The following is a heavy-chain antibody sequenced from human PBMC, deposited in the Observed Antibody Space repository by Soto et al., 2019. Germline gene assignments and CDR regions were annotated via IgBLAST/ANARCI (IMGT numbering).Heavy chain of an antibody. CDR3: AKDCITMIVVVYYFDY. V-gene: IGHV3-23*01. J-gene: IGHJ4*02. CDR1: GFTFSSYA. CDR2: ISGSGGST. D-gene: IGHD3-22*01. Sequence: GGSLRLSCAASGFTFSSYAMSWVRQAPGKGLEWVSAISGSGGSTYYADSVKGRFTISRDNSKNTLYLQMNSLRAEDTAVYYCAKDCITMIVVVYYFDYWGQGTLVTVSS.